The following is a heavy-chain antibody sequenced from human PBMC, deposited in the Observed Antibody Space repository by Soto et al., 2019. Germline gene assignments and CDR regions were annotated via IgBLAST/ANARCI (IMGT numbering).Heavy chain of an antibody. CDR2: ISYDGSNK. J-gene: IGHJ4*02. Sequence: GGSLRLSCAASGFTFSSYAMHWVRQAPGKGLEWVAVISYDGSNKYYADSVKGRFTISRDNSKNTLYLQMNSLRAEDTAVYYCAREDEGGGPKVPSDYWGQGTLVTVSS. CDR1: GFTFSSYA. D-gene: IGHD2-2*01. CDR3: AREDEGGGPKVPSDY. V-gene: IGHV3-30*04.